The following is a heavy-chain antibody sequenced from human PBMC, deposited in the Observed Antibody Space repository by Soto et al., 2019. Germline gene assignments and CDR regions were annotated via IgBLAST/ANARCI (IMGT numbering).Heavy chain of an antibody. D-gene: IGHD6-19*01. V-gene: IGHV3-33*01. J-gene: IGHJ4*02. CDR3: ARDRYSSGWYDLDY. Sequence: QVQLVESGGGVVQPGRSLRLSCAASGFTFSSYGMHWVRQAPGKGLEWVGVIWYDGSNKYYAYSVKGRFTISRDNSKNTLYLPMNSLRVEDSAVYYCARDRYSSGWYDLDYWGQGTLVTVSS. CDR1: GFTFSSYG. CDR2: IWYDGSNK.